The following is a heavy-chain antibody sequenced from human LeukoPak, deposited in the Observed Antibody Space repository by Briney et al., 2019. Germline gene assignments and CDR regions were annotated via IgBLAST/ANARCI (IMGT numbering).Heavy chain of an antibody. D-gene: IGHD3-9*01. CDR1: GSTFSSYA. CDR3: AKDAADGYDILTGYFNNNDY. CDR2: ISGSGGST. V-gene: IGHV3-23*01. J-gene: IGHJ4*02. Sequence: GGSLRLSCAASGSTFSSYAMSWVRQAPGKGLEWVSAISGSGGSTYYADSVKGRFTISRDNSKNTLYLQMNSLRAEDTAVYYCAKDAADGYDILTGYFNNNDYWGQGTLVTVSS.